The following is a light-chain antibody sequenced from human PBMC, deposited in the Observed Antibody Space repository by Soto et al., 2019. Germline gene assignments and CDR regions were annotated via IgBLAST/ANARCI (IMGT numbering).Light chain of an antibody. J-gene: IGLJ2*01. CDR2: EVT. CDR3: SSYTSSTTVV. V-gene: IGLV2-18*02. Sequence: QSALTQPPSVSGSPGQSVTISCTGTSGDVGTYNRVSWYQQPPGTAPKLMIHEVTNRPSGVPDRFSGSKSGNTASLTISGLQAEDEADYYCSSYTSSTTVVFGGGTKVTVL. CDR1: SGDVGTYNR.